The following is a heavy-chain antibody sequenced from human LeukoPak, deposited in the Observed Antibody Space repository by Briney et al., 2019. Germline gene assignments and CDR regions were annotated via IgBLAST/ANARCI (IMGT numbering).Heavy chain of an antibody. Sequence: GGSLRLSCAASGFTFSSYAMSWVRQAPGKGLEWVSAISGSGGSTYYADSVKGRFSISRDNSKNALYLQMNSLRAEDTAVYYCAKGSGPSVPPDYWGQGTLVTVSS. J-gene: IGHJ4*02. D-gene: IGHD3-3*01. V-gene: IGHV3-23*01. CDR3: AKGSGPSVPPDY. CDR2: ISGSGGST. CDR1: GFTFSSYA.